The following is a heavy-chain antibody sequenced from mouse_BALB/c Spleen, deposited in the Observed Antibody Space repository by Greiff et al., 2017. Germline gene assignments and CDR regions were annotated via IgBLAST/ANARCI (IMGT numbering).Heavy chain of an antibody. CDR1: GYSITSGYY. J-gene: IGHJ4*01. CDR3: ARVLDAMDY. V-gene: IGHV3-6*02. Sequence: EVQLQESGPGLVKPSQSLSLTCSVTGYSITSGYYWNWIRQFPGNKLEWMGYISYDGSNNYNPSLKNRISITRDTSKNQFFLKLNSVTTEDTATYYCARVLDAMDYWGQGTSVTVSS. CDR2: ISYDGSN.